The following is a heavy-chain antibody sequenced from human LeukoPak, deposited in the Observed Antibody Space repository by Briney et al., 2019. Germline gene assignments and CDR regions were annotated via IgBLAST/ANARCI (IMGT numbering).Heavy chain of an antibody. V-gene: IGHV1-2*02. D-gene: IGHD2-2*01. CDR2: INPNSGGT. J-gene: IGHJ4*02. CDR1: GYTFTGYY. Sequence: ASVKVSCKASGYTFTGYYMHWVRQAPGQGLEWMGWINPNSGGTNYAQKFQGRVTMTRDTSISTAYMELSRLRSDDTAVYYCARSALSRYCSSTSCKGYYFDYWGQGTLVTVSS. CDR3: ARSALSRYCSSTSCKGYYFDY.